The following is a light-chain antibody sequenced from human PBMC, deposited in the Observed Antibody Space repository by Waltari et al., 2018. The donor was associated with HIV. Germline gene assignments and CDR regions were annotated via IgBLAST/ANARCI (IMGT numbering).Light chain of an antibody. V-gene: IGKV1-39*01. Sequence: DIRMTQSPSSLSASVGDRVTITCRASQNIAYYLNWYQQKSGKAPEFLIYAASSLQSGVPSRFSGSGSGTDFTLTISGLQPEDSATYYWQQGYSSRTFGQGTKVEIK. CDR1: QNIAYY. J-gene: IGKJ1*01. CDR3: QQGYSSRT. CDR2: AAS.